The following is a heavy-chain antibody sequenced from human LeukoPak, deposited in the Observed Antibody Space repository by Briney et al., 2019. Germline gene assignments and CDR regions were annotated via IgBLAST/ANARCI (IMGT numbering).Heavy chain of an antibody. Sequence: SETLSLTCSVSGGSISSYYWSWIRQPPGKGLEGVGYIYYSGSTNYKPSLQSRVTISIDTSKNQFSLKLSSVTAADTAVYHCARGLGVLRFLEWRPPSAAFDIWGQGTMVTVSS. V-gene: IGHV4-59*01. CDR1: GGSISSYY. D-gene: IGHD3-3*01. J-gene: IGHJ3*02. CDR3: ARGLGVLRFLEWRPPSAAFDI. CDR2: IYYSGST.